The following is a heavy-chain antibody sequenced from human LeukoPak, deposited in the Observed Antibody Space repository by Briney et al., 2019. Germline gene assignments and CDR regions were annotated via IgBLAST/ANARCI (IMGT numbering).Heavy chain of an antibody. CDR2: IYYSGST. D-gene: IGHD3-9*01. CDR1: GGSIRSYF. CDR3: ARANYDILTGYDY. V-gene: IGHV4-59*01. J-gene: IGHJ4*02. Sequence: PSETLSLTCTVSGGSIRSYFWSWIRQPPGKELAWIGYIYYSGSTNYNPSLKSRVTISVDTSKNQFSLKLSSVTAADTAVYYCARANYDILTGYDYWGQGTLVTVSS.